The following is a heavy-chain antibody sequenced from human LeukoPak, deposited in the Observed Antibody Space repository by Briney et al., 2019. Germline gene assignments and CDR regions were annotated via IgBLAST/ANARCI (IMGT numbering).Heavy chain of an antibody. Sequence: PSETLSLTCAVYGGSFGIYYWSWIRQPPGKGLEWIGEINHSGSTNYNPSLKSRVTISVDMSKNQFSMKLSSVTAAETAVYYCAGPGAGDLDYWGQGTLVTVSS. V-gene: IGHV4-34*01. J-gene: IGHJ4*02. CDR3: AGPGAGDLDY. CDR2: INHSGST. CDR1: GGSFGIYY. D-gene: IGHD3-10*01.